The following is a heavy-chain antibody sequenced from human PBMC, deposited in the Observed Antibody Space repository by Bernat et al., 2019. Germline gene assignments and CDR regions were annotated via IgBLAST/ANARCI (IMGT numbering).Heavy chain of an antibody. V-gene: IGHV3-73*01. CDR1: GFTFSGSA. CDR3: TRQLVVVAAQNYYYYGMDV. CDR2: IRSKANSYAT. D-gene: IGHD2-15*01. Sequence: EVQLVESGGGLVQPGGSLKLSCAASGFTFSGSAMHWVRQASGKGLEWVGRIRSKANSYATACGASVKGRLTISRDDSKNTSYLQMNSLKTEDTAVYYCTRQLVVVAAQNYYYYGMDVWGQGTTVTVSS. J-gene: IGHJ6*02.